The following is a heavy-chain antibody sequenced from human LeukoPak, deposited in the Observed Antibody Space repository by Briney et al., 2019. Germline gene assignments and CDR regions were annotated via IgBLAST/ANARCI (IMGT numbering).Heavy chain of an antibody. V-gene: IGHV3-9*01. CDR2: ISWNSGSI. CDR1: GFTFDDYA. CDR3: AKGRFLEWLLSTNFDY. J-gene: IGHJ4*02. D-gene: IGHD3-3*01. Sequence: PGRSLRLSCAASGFTFDDYAMHWVRQAPGKGLEWVSGISWNSGSIGYAASVKGRFTVSRDNAKNSLYLQMNSLRAEDTALYYCAKGRFLEWLLSTNFDYWGQGTLVTVSS.